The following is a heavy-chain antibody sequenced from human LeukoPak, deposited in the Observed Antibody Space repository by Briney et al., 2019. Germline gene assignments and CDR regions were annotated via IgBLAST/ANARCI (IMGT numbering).Heavy chain of an antibody. CDR3: ARLSSSVSGGYYYYYMDV. CDR1: GGSISSYY. D-gene: IGHD6-6*01. CDR2: IYYSGST. Sequence: SETLSLTCTVSGGSISSYYRSWIRQPPGKGLEWIGYIYYSGSTNYNPSLKSRVTISVDTSKNQFSLKPSSVTAADSAVYYCARLSSSVSGGYYYYYMDVWGKGTTVTVSS. J-gene: IGHJ6*03. V-gene: IGHV4-59*01.